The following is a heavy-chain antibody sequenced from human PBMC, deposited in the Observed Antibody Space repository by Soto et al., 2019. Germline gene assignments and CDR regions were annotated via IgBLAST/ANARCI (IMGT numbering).Heavy chain of an antibody. Sequence: PGESLKISCKGSGYGFTIQWISWVRQMPGKGLEWMGRIDPSDSYTKYSPSFQGHVTMSADKSISTAYLQWRSLKASDTAIYFCAKAGPVAGHYGLDVRGQGTTVTVSS. CDR3: AKAGPVAGHYGLDV. D-gene: IGHD6-19*01. J-gene: IGHJ6*02. CDR2: IDPSDSYT. V-gene: IGHV5-10-1*01. CDR1: GYGFTIQW.